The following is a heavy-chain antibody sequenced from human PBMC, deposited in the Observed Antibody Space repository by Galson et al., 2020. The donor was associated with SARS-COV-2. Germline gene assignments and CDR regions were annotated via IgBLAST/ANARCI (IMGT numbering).Heavy chain of an antibody. J-gene: IGHJ4*02. D-gene: IGHD3-22*01. Sequence: TGGSLRLSCAASGFTFSSYSMNWVRQAPGKGLEWVSSISSSSSYIYYADSVKGRFTISRDNAKNSLYLQMNSLRAEDTAVYYCARAATNYYDSSGYYSVPVDDGGQGTLVTVSS. CDR2: ISSSSSYI. CDR3: ARAATNYYDSSGYYSVPVDD. CDR1: GFTFSSYS. V-gene: IGHV3-21*01.